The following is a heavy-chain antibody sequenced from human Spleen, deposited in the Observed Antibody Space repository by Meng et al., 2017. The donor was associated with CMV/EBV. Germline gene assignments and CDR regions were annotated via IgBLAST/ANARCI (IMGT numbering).Heavy chain of an antibody. Sequence: GGSLRLSCAASGFTVSSNYMCWVRQAPGKGLEWVSVIYSGGSTYYADSVKGRFTISRNNSKNTLYLQMNSLRAEDTAVYYCARMTTVTRDAFDIWGQGTMVTVSS. CDR2: IYSGGST. V-gene: IGHV3-53*01. CDR3: ARMTTVTRDAFDI. D-gene: IGHD4-11*01. J-gene: IGHJ3*02. CDR1: GFTVSSNY.